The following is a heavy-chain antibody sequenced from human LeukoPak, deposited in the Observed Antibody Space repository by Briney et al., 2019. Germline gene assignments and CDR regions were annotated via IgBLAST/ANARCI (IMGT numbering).Heavy chain of an antibody. Sequence: GGSLSLSCAASGFTFSNYGMHWVRQAPGKGLEWVTDVSDVGNYKYYADSVKGRFTISRDNSKNTLDLQMNSLRAEDTAVYYCAREAAAGGQVDYWGQGNLVTVSS. CDR2: VSDVGNYK. J-gene: IGHJ4*02. CDR1: GFTFSNYG. D-gene: IGHD6-13*01. CDR3: AREAAAGGQVDY. V-gene: IGHV3-30*03.